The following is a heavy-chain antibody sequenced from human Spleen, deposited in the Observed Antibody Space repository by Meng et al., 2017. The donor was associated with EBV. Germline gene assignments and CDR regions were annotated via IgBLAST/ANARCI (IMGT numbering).Heavy chain of an antibody. V-gene: IGHV4-4*02. D-gene: IGHD3-10*01. CDR2: IYHSGST. Sequence: QQHASGPGTWSPSWTLSLTCPVSGGSISSGNWWTWVRQPPGKGLEWIGEIYHSGSTSYNPSLKSRVTISVDKSKNQFSLKLSSVTAADTAVYYCARFGSVEVFDYWGQGTLVTVSS. CDR3: ARFGSVEVFDY. J-gene: IGHJ4*02. CDR1: GGSISSGNW.